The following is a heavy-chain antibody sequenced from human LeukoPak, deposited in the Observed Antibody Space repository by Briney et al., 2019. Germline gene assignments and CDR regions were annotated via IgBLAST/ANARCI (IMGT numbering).Heavy chain of an antibody. D-gene: IGHD6-6*01. CDR3: ARDLRAKYNAFDI. CDR2: IYYSGST. CDR1: GGSISSYY. V-gene: IGHV4-59*01. Sequence: SETLSLTCTVSGGSISSYYWSWIRQPPGKGLEWIGYIYYSGSTNYNPSLKSRVTISVDTSKNQFSLKLSSVTAADTAVYYCARDLRAKYNAFDIWGQGTMVTVSS. J-gene: IGHJ3*02.